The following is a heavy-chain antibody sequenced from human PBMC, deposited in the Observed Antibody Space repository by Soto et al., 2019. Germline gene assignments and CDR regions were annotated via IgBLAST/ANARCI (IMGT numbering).Heavy chain of an antibody. D-gene: IGHD1-1*01. CDR1: GFTFSSYA. Sequence: ESGGVVVQPGRSLRLSCAASGFTFSSYAMHWVRQAPGKGLEWVAVISYDGSNKYYADSVKGRFTISRDNSKNTLYLQMNSLRAEDTAVYYCASGYVGGGYYYYGMDVWGQGTTVTVSS. CDR3: ASGYVGGGYYYYGMDV. CDR2: ISYDGSNK. J-gene: IGHJ6*02. V-gene: IGHV3-30-3*01.